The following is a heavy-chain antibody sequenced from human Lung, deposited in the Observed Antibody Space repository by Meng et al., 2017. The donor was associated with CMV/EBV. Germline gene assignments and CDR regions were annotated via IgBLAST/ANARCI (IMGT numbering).Heavy chain of an antibody. CDR3: AKTEYYYDSSGYWGVDY. CDR1: GFTFSSYG. V-gene: IGHV3-33*06. J-gene: IGHJ4*02. D-gene: IGHD3-22*01. Sequence: GGSXRLXXAASGFTFSSYGMHWVRQAPGKGLEWVAVIWYDGSNKYYADSVKGRFTISRDNSKNTLYLQMNSLRAEDTAVYYCAKTEYYYDSSGYWGVDYWXQGTLVTVSS. CDR2: IWYDGSNK.